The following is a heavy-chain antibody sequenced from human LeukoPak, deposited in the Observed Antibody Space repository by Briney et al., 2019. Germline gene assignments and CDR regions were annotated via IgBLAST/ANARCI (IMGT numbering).Heavy chain of an antibody. Sequence: SGGSLRLSCAASGFTFSSYWMSWVRQAPGKGLEWVANIKQDGSEKYYVDSVKGRFTISRDNAKNSLYLQMNSLRAEDTAVYYCARAQWLVIPYGMDVWGQGTTVTVSS. D-gene: IGHD6-19*01. CDR1: GFTFSSYW. V-gene: IGHV3-7*01. J-gene: IGHJ6*02. CDR2: IKQDGSEK. CDR3: ARAQWLVIPYGMDV.